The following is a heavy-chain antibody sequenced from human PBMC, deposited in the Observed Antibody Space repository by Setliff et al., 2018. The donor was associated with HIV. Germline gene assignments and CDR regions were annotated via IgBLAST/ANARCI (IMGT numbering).Heavy chain of an antibody. V-gene: IGHV4-39*07. CDR3: ARY. CDR2: INYSGTT. J-gene: IGHJ4*02. Sequence: PSETLSLTCTISGGSISAESYSWAWIRQPPGKGLEWIGAINYSGTTYYNPSLQSRVTMAVDTSKNQFSLKLSSVTAADTAVFYCARYRGQGTLVTVSS. CDR1: GGSISAESYS.